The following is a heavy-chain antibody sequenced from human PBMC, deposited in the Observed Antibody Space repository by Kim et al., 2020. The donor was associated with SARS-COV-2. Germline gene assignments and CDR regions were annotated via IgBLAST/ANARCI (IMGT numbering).Heavy chain of an antibody. D-gene: IGHD3-10*01. V-gene: IGHV3-15*01. CDR2: IYSETDGGTT. J-gene: IGHJ6*01. CDR1: GFTFSNVR. CDR3: TTDNHYGSGHGFYY. Sequence: GGSLRLSCAASGFTFSNVRMSWVRQAPGKGLEWVGRIYSETDGGTTDYSGPVNGRFTISRDDSKNTLFLQMNSLKTEDTAVYYCTTDNHYGSGHGFYY.